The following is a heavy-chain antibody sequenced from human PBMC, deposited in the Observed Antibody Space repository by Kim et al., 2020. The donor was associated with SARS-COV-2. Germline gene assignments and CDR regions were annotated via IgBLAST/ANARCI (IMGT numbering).Heavy chain of an antibody. J-gene: IGHJ5*02. Sequence: LKSRVTISVDTSKNQFSLKLSSVTAADTAVYYCARDRDSSSWYVEGGFDPWGQGTLVTVSS. CDR3: ARDRDSSSWYVEGGFDP. V-gene: IGHV4-39*07. D-gene: IGHD6-13*01.